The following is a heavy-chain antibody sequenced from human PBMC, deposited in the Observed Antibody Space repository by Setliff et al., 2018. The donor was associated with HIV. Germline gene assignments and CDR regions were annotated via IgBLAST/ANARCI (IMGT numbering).Heavy chain of an antibody. CDR1: GYSFSSYG. V-gene: IGHV1-18*01. D-gene: IGHD6-19*01. Sequence: ASVKVSCKAYGYSFSSYGLNWVRQAPGQGLEWLGWISAENGNTNYAQKFQGRVIMTTDTSTSTAYMELKSLRSDDTAVYFCARGRSPTVAGTFGYWGQGTLVTVSS. CDR2: ISAENGNT. J-gene: IGHJ4*02. CDR3: ARGRSPTVAGTFGY.